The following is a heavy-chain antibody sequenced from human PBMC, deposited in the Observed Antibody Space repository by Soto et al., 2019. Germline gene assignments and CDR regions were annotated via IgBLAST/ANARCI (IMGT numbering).Heavy chain of an antibody. J-gene: IGHJ3*02. V-gene: IGHV4-59*01. CDR1: GCSIRNYV. D-gene: IGHD4-17*01. CDR2: IYNSGTT. CDR3: ARDHDSGDSDAFDI. Sequence: SETLSLTCTVSGCSIRNYVWHWLRQPPGKGLEWIGYIYNSGTTNYNPSLKSRVTISIDTSKSQFSLKLNSVTAADTAIYYCARDHDSGDSDAFDIWGQGTMVT.